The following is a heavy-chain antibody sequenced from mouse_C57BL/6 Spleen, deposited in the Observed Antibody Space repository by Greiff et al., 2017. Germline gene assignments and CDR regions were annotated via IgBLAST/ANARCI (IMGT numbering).Heavy chain of an antibody. D-gene: IGHD1-1*01. CDR1: GYAFSISW. V-gene: IGHV1-82*01. CDR3: ARSGYYGTYAIDY. J-gene: IGHJ4*01. Sequence: VKVVESGPELVKPGASVKISCKASGYAFSISWMNWVKQRPGKGLEWIGRIYPGDGDTNYNGKFKGKATLTADKSSSTAYMQLSSLTSEDSAVYFCARSGYYGTYAIDYWGQGTTGTVSS. CDR2: IYPGDGDT.